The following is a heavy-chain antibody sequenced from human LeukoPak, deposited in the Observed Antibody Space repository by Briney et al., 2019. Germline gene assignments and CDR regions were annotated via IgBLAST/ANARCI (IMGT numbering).Heavy chain of an antibody. Sequence: PGGSLRLSCVASGFIFNKHAMSWVRQAPGKGLEWVSGLSGSGSSTDYADSVKGRFTVSRDNSKNTLFLQMKSLRAEDTAIYYCAKERDYGPADYWGQGTLVTVSS. CDR3: AKERDYGPADY. CDR2: LSGSGSST. D-gene: IGHD4/OR15-4a*01. V-gene: IGHV3-23*01. CDR1: GFIFNKHA. J-gene: IGHJ4*02.